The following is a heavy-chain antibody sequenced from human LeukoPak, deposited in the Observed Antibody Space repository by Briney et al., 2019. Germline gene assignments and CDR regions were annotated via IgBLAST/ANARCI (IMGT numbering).Heavy chain of an antibody. Sequence: ASVKVSCKASGYTFTSYDINWVRQATGQGLEWMGWMNPNSGNTGYAQKFQGRVTMTRNTSISTAYMELSSLRSEDTAVYYCARGPAFSYDSSGPYYFDYWGQGTLVTVSS. J-gene: IGHJ4*02. CDR1: GYTFTSYD. V-gene: IGHV1-8*01. CDR2: MNPNSGNT. D-gene: IGHD3-22*01. CDR3: ARGPAFSYDSSGPYYFDY.